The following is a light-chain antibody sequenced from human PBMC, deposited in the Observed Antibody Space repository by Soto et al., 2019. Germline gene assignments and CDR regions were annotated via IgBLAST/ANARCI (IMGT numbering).Light chain of an antibody. J-gene: IGKJ1*01. Sequence: EIVMTQSPATLSVSPGERATISCRASQSVGSNLAWYQQRPGQAPRLLIHGASTRATGVPATFSGNGSGTDFTLTITSLQSEDIAVYYCQQYYKWPPWTFGQGTKVEIK. CDR1: QSVGSN. CDR2: GAS. V-gene: IGKV3-15*01. CDR3: QQYYKWPPWT.